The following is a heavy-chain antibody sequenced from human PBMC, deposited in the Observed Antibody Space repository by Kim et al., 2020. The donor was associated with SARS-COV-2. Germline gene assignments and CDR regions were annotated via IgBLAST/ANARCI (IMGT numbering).Heavy chain of an antibody. CDR3: ARGSSSPRVGDAFDI. CDR2: INHSGST. V-gene: IGHV4-34*01. Sequence: SETLSLTCAVYGGSLSGYYWSWIRKPPGKGLEWIGEINHSGSTNYNPSLKSRVTISVDTSKNQFSLKLNSVTAADTAVYYCARGSSSPRVGDAFDIWGQGTTVTVSS. CDR1: GGSLSGYY. D-gene: IGHD1-26*01. J-gene: IGHJ3*02.